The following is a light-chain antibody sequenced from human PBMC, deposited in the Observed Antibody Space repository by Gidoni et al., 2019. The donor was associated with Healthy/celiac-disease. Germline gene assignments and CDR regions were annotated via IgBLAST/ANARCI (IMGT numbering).Light chain of an antibody. Sequence: QSALTLPRPVSGSPGQSVTISCTGTSSDVGGYNYVSWYQQHPGKAPNLMIYDVSKRPSGVPDRFSGSKSGNTASLTISGLQAEDEADYYCCSYAGSYTVVFGGGTKLTVL. V-gene: IGLV2-11*01. CDR3: CSYAGSYTVV. CDR2: DVS. J-gene: IGLJ2*01. CDR1: SSDVGGYNY.